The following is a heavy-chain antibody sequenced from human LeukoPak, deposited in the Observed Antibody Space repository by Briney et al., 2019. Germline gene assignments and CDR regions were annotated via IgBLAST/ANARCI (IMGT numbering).Heavy chain of an antibody. V-gene: IGHV4-4*02. J-gene: IGHJ5*02. D-gene: IGHD1-1*01. CDR2: IFHSGAT. CDR1: GVSISTTNR. Sequence: SETLSLTCTVSGVSISTTNRWSWVRQPPGKGLEWIGEIFHSGATNYNPSLKSRVTTSVDKSKNQFSLRLSSVTAADTAVYYCVRQLENRFDPWGQGTLVTVSS. CDR3: VRQLENRFDP.